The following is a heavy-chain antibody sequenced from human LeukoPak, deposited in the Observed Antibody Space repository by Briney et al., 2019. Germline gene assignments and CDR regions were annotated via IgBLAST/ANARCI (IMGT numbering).Heavy chain of an antibody. CDR1: GYTFTSYG. J-gene: IGHJ6*03. CDR3: ARKYYDILTGYLAYYYYYYMDV. V-gene: IGHV1-18*01. CDR2: ISAYNGNT. D-gene: IGHD3-9*01. Sequence: ASVKVSCKAPGYTFTSYGISWVRQAPGQGLEWMGWISAYNGNTNYAQKLQGRVTMTTDTSTSTAYMELRSLRSDDTAVYYCARKYYDILTGYLAYYYYYYMDVWGKGTTVTVSS.